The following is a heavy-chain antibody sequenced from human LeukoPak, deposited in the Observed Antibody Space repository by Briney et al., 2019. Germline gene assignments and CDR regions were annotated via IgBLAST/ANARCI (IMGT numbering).Heavy chain of an antibody. Sequence: ASVKVSRKASGYTFTTYGISWVRQAPGQGLEWMGWISAYNNNTKYAQKFQGRVTMTTDTSTSTAYMELRSLRSDDTAVYYCATDRGGSGYDLEGWFDPWGQGTLVTVSS. J-gene: IGHJ5*02. CDR3: ATDRGGSGYDLEGWFDP. CDR1: GYTFTTYG. CDR2: ISAYNNNT. D-gene: IGHD5-12*01. V-gene: IGHV1-18*01.